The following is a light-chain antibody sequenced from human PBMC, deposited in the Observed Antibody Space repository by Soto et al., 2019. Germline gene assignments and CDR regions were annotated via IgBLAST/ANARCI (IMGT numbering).Light chain of an antibody. V-gene: IGKV3D-15*01. Sequence: EIVMTQSPVTLSVSPGERASLSCRASQSVSSNLAWYQQKPGQAPRLLIYGASTRATGIPPRFSGSGSGTDFTLTINSLAPEDFAIYYCHQRQSWPRTFGQGTKVDIK. CDR1: QSVSSN. CDR3: HQRQSWPRT. J-gene: IGKJ1*01. CDR2: GAS.